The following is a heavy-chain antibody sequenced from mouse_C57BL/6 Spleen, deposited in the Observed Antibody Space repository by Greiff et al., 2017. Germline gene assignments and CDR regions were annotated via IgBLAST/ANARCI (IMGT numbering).Heavy chain of an antibody. J-gene: IGHJ3*01. CDR2: LWTGGGT. D-gene: IGHD2-4*01. Sequence: VQVVESGPGLVAPSQSLSITCTVSGFSLTSYAISWVRQPPGKGLEWLGVLWTGGGTNYNSALKSRLSISKDNSKSQVFLKMNSLQTDDTARYYCASYDYDSWFAYWGQGTLVTVSA. CDR3: ASYDYDSWFAY. V-gene: IGHV2-9-1*01. CDR1: GFSLTSYA.